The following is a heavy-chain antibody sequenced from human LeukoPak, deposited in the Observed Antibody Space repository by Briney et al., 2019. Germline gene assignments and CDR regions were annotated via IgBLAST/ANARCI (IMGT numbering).Heavy chain of an antibody. Sequence: GASVKVSCKASGYTFTGYYMHWVRQAPGQGLEWMGWINPNSGGTNYAQKFQGWVTMTRDTSISTAYMELSRLRSNDTAVYYCARAPPIVVVTMNYYGMDVWGQGTTVTVSS. CDR3: ARAPPIVVVTMNYYGMDV. CDR2: INPNSGGT. D-gene: IGHD2-21*02. J-gene: IGHJ6*02. V-gene: IGHV1-2*04. CDR1: GYTFTGYY.